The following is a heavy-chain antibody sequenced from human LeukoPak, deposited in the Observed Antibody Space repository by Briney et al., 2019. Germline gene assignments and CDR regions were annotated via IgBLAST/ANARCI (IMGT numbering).Heavy chain of an antibody. D-gene: IGHD3-3*01. CDR3: ARVAEWYFDY. V-gene: IGHV1-46*01. J-gene: IGHJ4*02. Sequence: ASVKVSCKASGYTFTGYYMHWVRQAPGQGLEWMGIINPSGGSTSYAQKFQGRVTMTRDMSTSTVYMELSSLRSEDTAVYYCARVAEWYFDYWGQGTLVTVSS. CDR2: INPSGGST. CDR1: GYTFTGYY.